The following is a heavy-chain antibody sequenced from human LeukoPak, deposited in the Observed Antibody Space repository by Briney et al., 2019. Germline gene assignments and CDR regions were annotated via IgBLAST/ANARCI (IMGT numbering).Heavy chain of an antibody. CDR2: IRYDGSNK. D-gene: IGHD2-2*01. Sequence: HGGSLRLSCAASGFTFSSYGMHWVRQAPGKGLEWVAFIRYDGSNKYYADSVKGRFTISRDNSKNTLYLQMNSLRAEDTAVYYCAKGGQYCSSTSCYPGVDYWGQGTLVTVSS. V-gene: IGHV3-30*02. CDR1: GFTFSSYG. J-gene: IGHJ4*02. CDR3: AKGGQYCSSTSCYPGVDY.